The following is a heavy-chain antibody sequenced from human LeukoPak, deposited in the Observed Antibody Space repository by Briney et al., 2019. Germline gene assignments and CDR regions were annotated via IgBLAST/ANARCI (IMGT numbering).Heavy chain of an antibody. CDR3: ARDRDGKDL. V-gene: IGHV3-7*03. CDR2: IQQKGIEK. CDR1: GFTFGDFW. Sequence: GGSLRLSCAASGFTFGDFWTRWVRHAPGKGLEWVANIQQKGIEKCSLEGRFTIARDNVNSLLYLRINSLRADDTAMYYCARDRDGKDLWGQGTLVTVSS. J-gene: IGHJ5*02. D-gene: IGHD1-1*01.